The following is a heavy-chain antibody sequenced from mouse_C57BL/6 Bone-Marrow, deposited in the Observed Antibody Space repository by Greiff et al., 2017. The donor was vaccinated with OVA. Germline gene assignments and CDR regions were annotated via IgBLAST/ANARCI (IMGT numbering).Heavy chain of an antibody. J-gene: IGHJ4*01. CDR1: GYTFTSYG. CDR2: IYPRSGNT. CDR3: ARRKTYYSNYGYAMDY. D-gene: IGHD2-5*01. V-gene: IGHV1-81*01. Sequence: VMLVESGAELARPGASVKLSCKASGYTFTSYGISWVKQRTGQGLEWIGEIYPRSGNTYYNEKFKGKATLTADKSSSTAYMELRSLTSEDSAVYFCARRKTYYSNYGYAMDYWGQGTSVTVSS.